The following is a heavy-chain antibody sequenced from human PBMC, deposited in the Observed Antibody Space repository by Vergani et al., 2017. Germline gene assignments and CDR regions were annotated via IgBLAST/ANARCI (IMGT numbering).Heavy chain of an antibody. CDR3: AKESGYDILTGYDDAFDI. CDR2: ISWDGGST. J-gene: IGHJ3*02. Sequence: EVRLAESGGGLVQPGGSLRLSCAVSGFTFTSYSMNWVRQAPGKGLEWVSLISWDGGSTYYADSVKGRFTISRDNSKNSLYLQMNSLRTEDTALYYCAKESGYDILTGYDDAFDIWGQGTMVTVSS. V-gene: IGHV3-43*01. CDR1: GFTFTSYS. D-gene: IGHD3-9*01.